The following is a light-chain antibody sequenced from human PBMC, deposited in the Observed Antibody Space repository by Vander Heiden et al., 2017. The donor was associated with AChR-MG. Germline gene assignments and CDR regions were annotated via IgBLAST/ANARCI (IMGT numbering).Light chain of an antibody. CDR3: QQYGSSPPYT. Sequence: EIVLTQSPGTLSLSPGERATLSCRASQSVSSNYLAWYQQKPGRAPRLLIYAASSRATGIPVRFSGSGSGTDFTLTISRLEAEDFAVYYCQQYGSSPPYTFGQGTKLEIK. CDR2: AAS. J-gene: IGKJ2*01. V-gene: IGKV3-20*01. CDR1: QSVSSNY.